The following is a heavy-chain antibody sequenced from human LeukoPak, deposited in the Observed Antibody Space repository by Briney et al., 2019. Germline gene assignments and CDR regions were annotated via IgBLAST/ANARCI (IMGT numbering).Heavy chain of an antibody. J-gene: IGHJ4*02. Sequence: GGSLRLSCAASGFIFSSYSMNWVRQAPGKGLEWASYISSSSSSIYYADSVKGRFTISRDNAKNSLYLQMNSLRVGDTAIYYCAREEYQVLLDWGQGILVTVAS. V-gene: IGHV3-48*01. CDR2: ISSSSSSI. CDR3: AREEYQVLLD. D-gene: IGHD2-15*01. CDR1: GFIFSSYS.